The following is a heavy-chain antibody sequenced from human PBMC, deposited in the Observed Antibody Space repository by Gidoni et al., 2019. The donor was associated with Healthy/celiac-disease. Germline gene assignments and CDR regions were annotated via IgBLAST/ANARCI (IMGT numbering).Heavy chain of an antibody. CDR3: ARGEQLPLDY. CDR2: INHSGST. D-gene: IGHD6-13*01. Sequence: QVQLQQWGAGLLKPSETLSLTCAVYGGSFSGYYWSWIRQPPGKGLEWIGEINHSGSTNYNPSLKSRVTISVDTSKNQFSLKLSSVTAADTAVYYCARGEQLPLDYWGQGTLVTVSS. J-gene: IGHJ4*02. CDR1: GGSFSGYY. V-gene: IGHV4-34*01.